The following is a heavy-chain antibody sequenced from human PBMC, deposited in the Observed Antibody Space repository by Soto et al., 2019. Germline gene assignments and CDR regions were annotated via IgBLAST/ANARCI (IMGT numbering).Heavy chain of an antibody. CDR1: GDSISSGGYY. Sequence: QVQLQESCPGLVKPSQTLSLTCTVSGDSISSGGYYWSWIRQQPGKGLEWIGYIYYSGSTYYNPSLKSRVTISVDTSKNQFSLKLSSVTAADTAVYYCARAGPTANHRSPWWRYFDYWGQGTLVTVSS. CDR3: ARAGPTANHRSPWWRYFDY. V-gene: IGHV4-31*03. CDR2: IYYSGST. J-gene: IGHJ4*02. D-gene: IGHD2-15*01.